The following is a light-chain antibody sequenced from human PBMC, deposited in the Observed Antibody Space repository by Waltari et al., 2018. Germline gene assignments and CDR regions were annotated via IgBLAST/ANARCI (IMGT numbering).Light chain of an antibody. Sequence: SYELTQSSSVYVSPGQSATITGTGDNLGDKFCNWFQQRPGQAPVLVIHQNTKRPSGIPERLSGSNSGNTATLTISETQPLDEADYYWQAWDSSTVVFGGGTKLTVL. CDR1: NLGDKF. V-gene: IGLV3-1*01. J-gene: IGLJ3*02. CDR3: QAWDSSTVV. CDR2: QNT.